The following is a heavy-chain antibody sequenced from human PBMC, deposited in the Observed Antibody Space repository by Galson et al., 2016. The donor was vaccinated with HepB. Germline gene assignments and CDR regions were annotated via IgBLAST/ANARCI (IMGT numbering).Heavy chain of an antibody. V-gene: IGHV5-10-1*01. Sequence: QSGAEVKKPGESLRISCTGSGYRFSSYWITWVRQMPGKGLEWMGRIEPTDSYTNYNPSFQGHVSISADKDINTAYLQWSSLKVSDTATYYCARQGGLLGPYVMDVWGQGTTVTVSS. CDR2: IEPTDSYT. CDR3: ARQGGLLGPYVMDV. D-gene: IGHD7-27*01. CDR1: GYRFSSYW. J-gene: IGHJ6*02.